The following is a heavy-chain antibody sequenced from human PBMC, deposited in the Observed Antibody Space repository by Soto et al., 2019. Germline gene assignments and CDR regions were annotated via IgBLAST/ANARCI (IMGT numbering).Heavy chain of an antibody. CDR3: AKATKGSSVWSPGY. CDR2: ISGSGGST. J-gene: IGHJ4*02. CDR1: GFTFSSYA. D-gene: IGHD6-19*01. Sequence: GSLRLSCAASGFTFSSYAMSWVRQAPGRGLEWVSAISGSGGSTYYADSVKGRFTISRDNSKNTLYLQMNSLRAEDTAVYYCAKATKGSSVWSPGYWGQGTLVTVSS. V-gene: IGHV3-23*01.